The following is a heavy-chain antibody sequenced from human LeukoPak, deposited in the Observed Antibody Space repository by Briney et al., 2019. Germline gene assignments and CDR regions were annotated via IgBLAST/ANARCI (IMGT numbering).Heavy chain of an antibody. D-gene: IGHD3-10*01. Sequence: SQTLSLTCTVSGGSINRSGYFWSWIRQFPGKGLEWIGYIFYSGSTDYNPSLRSRVSISVDTSKNQFSLKLSSVTAADTAVYYCARESPREVTHPFGFDIWGQGTMVTVSS. CDR1: GGSINRSGYF. CDR2: IFYSGST. V-gene: IGHV4-31*03. CDR3: ARESPREVTHPFGFDI. J-gene: IGHJ3*02.